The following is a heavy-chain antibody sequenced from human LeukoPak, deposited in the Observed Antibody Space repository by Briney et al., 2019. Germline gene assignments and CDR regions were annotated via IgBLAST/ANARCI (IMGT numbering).Heavy chain of an antibody. D-gene: IGHD6-13*01. Sequence: GGSLRLSCAASGFTFDDYAMHWVRQAPGKGLEWVSGISWNSGSIGYADSVKGRFTISRGNAKNSLYLQMNSLRAEDMALYYCAKEKAAAGIFDYWGQGTLVTVSS. CDR2: ISWNSGSI. J-gene: IGHJ4*02. CDR1: GFTFDDYA. CDR3: AKEKAAAGIFDY. V-gene: IGHV3-9*03.